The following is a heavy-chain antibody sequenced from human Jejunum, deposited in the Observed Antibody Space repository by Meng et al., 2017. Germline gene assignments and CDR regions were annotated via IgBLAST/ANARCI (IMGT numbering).Heavy chain of an antibody. V-gene: IGHV4-4*07. CDR1: GGSIRGYY. J-gene: IGHJ3*02. CDR3: ARDRGYDYSYAFDI. CDR2: LYTSEST. Sequence: SETLSLTCTVSGGSIRGYYWSWIRQPAGKGLEWIGRLYTSESTNYNPSLKSRVTMSVDTSKNQFSLKLSSVTAADTAMYYCARDRGYDYSYAFDIWGQGKMVTVSS. D-gene: IGHD5-12*01.